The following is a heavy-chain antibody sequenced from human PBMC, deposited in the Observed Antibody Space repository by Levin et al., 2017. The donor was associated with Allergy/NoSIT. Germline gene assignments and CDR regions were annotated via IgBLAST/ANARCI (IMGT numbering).Heavy chain of an antibody. CDR3: ARGFDGENAFDI. CDR2: IFNTGKT. CDR1: ADSLTIYY. Sequence: PGGSLRLSCSVSADSLTIYYWSWIRQPPGKGLEWIGNIFNTGKTNYNPSLRSRVTISIDTSKVQFSLKLTSVTAADTAVYYCARGFDGENAFDIWGRGTMVTVSS. J-gene: IGHJ3*02. D-gene: IGHD3-10*01. V-gene: IGHV4-59*01.